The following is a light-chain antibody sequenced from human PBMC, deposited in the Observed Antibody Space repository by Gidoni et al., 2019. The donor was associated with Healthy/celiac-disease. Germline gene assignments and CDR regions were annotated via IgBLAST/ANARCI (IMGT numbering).Light chain of an antibody. Sequence: IVMKKTPATLSVSPGERATLSCRASQSVSSNLAWYQQKPGQAPRPLIYGASIRATGIPAWFSGSESGTEFTPTISIMQSEDFAVYYCQQYNNWHPITFGQGTRVEIK. J-gene: IGKJ5*01. CDR1: QSVSSN. V-gene: IGKV3D-15*03. CDR3: QQYNNWHPIT. CDR2: GAS.